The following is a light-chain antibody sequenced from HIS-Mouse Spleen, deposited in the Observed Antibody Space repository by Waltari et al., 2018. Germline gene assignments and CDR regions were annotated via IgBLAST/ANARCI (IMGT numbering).Light chain of an antibody. CDR3: CSYAGSSTWV. V-gene: IGLV2-23*01. J-gene: IGLJ3*02. CDR1: SSAVGSYNL. Sequence: QSALTQPASVSGSPGQSITISCTGTSSAVGSYNLVSWYQQHPGKAPKLMIDEGSKRPAGVSNRFSGSKSGNTASLTISGLQAEDEADYYCCSYAGSSTWVFGGGTKLTVL. CDR2: EGS.